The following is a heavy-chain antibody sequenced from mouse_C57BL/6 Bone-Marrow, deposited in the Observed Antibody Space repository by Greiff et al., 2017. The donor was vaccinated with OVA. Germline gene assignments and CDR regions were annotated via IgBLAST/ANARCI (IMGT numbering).Heavy chain of an antibody. J-gene: IGHJ2*01. V-gene: IGHV1-26*01. Sequence: EVQLQESGPELVKPGASVKISCKASGYTFTDYYMNWVKQSHGKSLEWIGDINPNNGGTSYNQKFKGKATLTVDKSSSPAYMELRSLTSEDSAVYYCARSVYYGKRYFDYWGQGTTLTVSS. CDR3: ARSVYYGKRYFDY. CDR2: INPNNGGT. CDR1: GYTFTDYY. D-gene: IGHD2-1*01.